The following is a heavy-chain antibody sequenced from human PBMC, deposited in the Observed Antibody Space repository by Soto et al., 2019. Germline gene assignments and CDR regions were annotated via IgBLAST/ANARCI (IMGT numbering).Heavy chain of an antibody. J-gene: IGHJ5*02. V-gene: IGHV4-31*03. D-gene: IGHD1-20*01. CDR3: ARAGGGNWNTEGWFDP. Sequence: SLTCTVSGGSISSGGYCWSWIRQHPGKGLEWIGYIYYSGSTYYNPSLKSRVTISVDTSKNQFSLKLSSVTAADTAVYYCARAGGGNWNTEGWFDPWGQGTLVTVSS. CDR2: IYYSGST. CDR1: GGSISSGGYC.